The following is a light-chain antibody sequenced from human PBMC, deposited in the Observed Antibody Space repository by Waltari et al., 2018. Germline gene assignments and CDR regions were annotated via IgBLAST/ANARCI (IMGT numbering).Light chain of an antibody. J-gene: IGLJ2*01. CDR1: SSDVGGYNY. V-gene: IGLV2-8*01. Sequence: QSALTQPPSASGSPGQSVTISCTGTSSDVGGYNYVSWYQQHPGKAPKLLIYDVTKRPSWVPDRFSASKSGDTASLTVSGLQAEDEADYYCSSFTPRTNVLFGGGTKLTVL. CDR3: SSFTPRTNVL. CDR2: DVT.